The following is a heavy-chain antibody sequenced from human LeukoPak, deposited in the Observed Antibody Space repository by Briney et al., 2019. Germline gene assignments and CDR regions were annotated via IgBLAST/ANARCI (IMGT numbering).Heavy chain of an antibody. Sequence: SETLSLTCAVSGGSISSSNWWSWVRQPPGKGLEWIGEINHSGSTNYNPSLKSRVTISVDTSKNQFSLKLSSVTAADTAVYYCARGVVVTAGYYYMDVWGKGTTVTISS. D-gene: IGHD2-21*02. V-gene: IGHV4-4*02. CDR1: GGSISSSNW. CDR3: ARGVVVTAGYYYMDV. CDR2: INHSGST. J-gene: IGHJ6*03.